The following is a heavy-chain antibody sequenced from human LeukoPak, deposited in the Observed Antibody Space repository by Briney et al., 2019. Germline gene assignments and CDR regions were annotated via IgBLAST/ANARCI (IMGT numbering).Heavy chain of an antibody. Sequence: GGSLRLSCAASGFTFSSYAMNWVRQAPGKGLEWVGRIKPKTDGETTEYAAPVKDRSSISRDDSKSMMYLQMNSLKTEDAAVYYCITPLPYSAQGGQGTLVTVSS. CDR2: IKPKTDGETT. V-gene: IGHV3-15*07. CDR3: ITPLPYSAQ. D-gene: IGHD2-21*01. J-gene: IGHJ4*02. CDR1: GFTFSSYA.